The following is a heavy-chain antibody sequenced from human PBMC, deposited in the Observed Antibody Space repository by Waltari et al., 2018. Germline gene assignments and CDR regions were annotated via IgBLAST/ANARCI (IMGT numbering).Heavy chain of an antibody. D-gene: IGHD1-26*01. CDR3: AKDPGGSGSYQIDY. V-gene: IGHV3-23*01. J-gene: IGHJ4*02. CDR1: GFTFSSYA. Sequence: EVQLLESGGGLVQPGGSLRLSCAASGFTFSSYAMSWVRQAPGKGLEWVVAVSVSCGSTYYADSVKGRFTIARDNSKNTLYLQMNSLRAEDTAVYYCAKDPGGSGSYQIDYWGQGTLVTVSS. CDR2: VSVSCGST.